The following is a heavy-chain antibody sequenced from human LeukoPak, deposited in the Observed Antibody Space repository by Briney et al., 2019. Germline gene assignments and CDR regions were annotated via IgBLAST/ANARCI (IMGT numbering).Heavy chain of an antibody. CDR2: MSNSGHT. D-gene: IGHD1-26*01. CDR3: ARGAGNYFVFDY. J-gene: IGHJ4*02. V-gene: IGHV4-59*01. CDR1: GGSISNYY. Sequence: SETLSLTCTVSGGSISNYYWNWIRQPPGKGPEWIGYMSNSGHTNYNPSLKSRVSISVDASRNQFPLDLSSVTAADTAVYFCARGAGNYFVFDYWGQGTLVTVSS.